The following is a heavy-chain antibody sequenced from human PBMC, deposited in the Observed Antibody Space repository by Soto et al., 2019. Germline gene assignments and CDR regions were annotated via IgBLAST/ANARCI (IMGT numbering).Heavy chain of an antibody. D-gene: IGHD6-19*01. V-gene: IGHV1-69*13. J-gene: IGHJ5*02. CDR3: ASIGSSGFNWFDP. CDR1: GGTFSSYA. Sequence: SVKVSCKASGGTFSSYAISWVRQAPGQGLEWMGGIIPIFGTANYAQKFQGRVTITADESTSTAYMELSSLRSEDTAVYYCASIGSSGFNWFDPWGQGTLVTVS. CDR2: IIPIFGTA.